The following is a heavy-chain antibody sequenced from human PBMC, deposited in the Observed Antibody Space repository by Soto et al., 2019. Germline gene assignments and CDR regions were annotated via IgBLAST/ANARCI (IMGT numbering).Heavy chain of an antibody. CDR2: IIPILGIA. CDR3: ARNPGIAVAGTQSYNY. Sequence: SVKVSCKASGGTFSSYTISWVRQAPGQGLEWMGRIIPILGIANYAQKFQGRVTMTTDTSTSTAYMELRSLRSDDTAVYYCARNPGIAVAGTQSYNYWGQGTLVTVSS. V-gene: IGHV1-69*02. D-gene: IGHD6-19*01. CDR1: GGTFSSYT. J-gene: IGHJ4*02.